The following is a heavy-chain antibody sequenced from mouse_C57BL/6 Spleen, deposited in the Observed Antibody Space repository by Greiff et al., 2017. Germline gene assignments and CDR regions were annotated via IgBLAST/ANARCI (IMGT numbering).Heavy chain of an antibody. Sequence: QVHVKQSGPGLVQPSQSLSITCTVSGFSLTSHGVHWIRQSPGQGLEWMGVIWRGGSTDDNAAFITRLSIRKDDSKSQVVFKRNSLQAADTAIYYCARKGCNDYDVGFDYWGQGTTLTVSS. J-gene: IGHJ2*01. CDR2: IWRGGST. V-gene: IGHV2-2*01. CDR1: GFSLTSHG. D-gene: IGHD2-4*01. CDR3: ARKGCNDYDVGFDY.